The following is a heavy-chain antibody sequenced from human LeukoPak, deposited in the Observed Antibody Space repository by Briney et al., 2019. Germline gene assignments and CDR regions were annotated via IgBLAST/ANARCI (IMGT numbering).Heavy chain of an antibody. CDR2: INQSGRT. Sequence: SETLSLTCAVYGGSFSGYSWSWIRQAPGKGLEWIGEINQSGRTNYNPSLKSRVTMSVDTSKNQFSLRLSSVIAADSAVYYCSKFRGATVAHNWFDPWGQGTLVTVSS. J-gene: IGHJ5*02. CDR1: GGSFSGYS. CDR3: SKFRGATVAHNWFDP. D-gene: IGHD6-19*01. V-gene: IGHV4-34*01.